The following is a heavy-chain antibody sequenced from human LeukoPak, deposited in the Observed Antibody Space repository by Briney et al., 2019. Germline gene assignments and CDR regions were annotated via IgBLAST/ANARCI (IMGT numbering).Heavy chain of an antibody. J-gene: IGHJ5*02. D-gene: IGHD2-2*01. CDR3: AREGVYQLGRWLDP. V-gene: IGHV4-59*01. Sequence: SETLSLTCTVSGGSISSYYWSWIRQPPGKGLEWIGYIYYSGSTNYNPSLKSRVTISVDTSKNQFSLKLSSVTAADTAVYYCAREGVYQLGRWLDPWGQGTLVTVSS. CDR2: IYYSGST. CDR1: GGSISSYY.